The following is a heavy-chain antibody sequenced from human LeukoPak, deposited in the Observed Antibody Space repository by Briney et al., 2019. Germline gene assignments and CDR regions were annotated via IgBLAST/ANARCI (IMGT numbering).Heavy chain of an antibody. CDR3: AKDQLEMATIYYFDY. J-gene: IGHJ4*02. V-gene: IGHV3-30*18. Sequence: PGGSLRLSCAASGFTFSSYGMHWVRQAPGKGLGWVAVISYDGSNKYYADSVKGRFTISRDNSKNTLYLQMNSLRAEDTAVYYCAKDQLEMATIYYFDYWGQGTLVTVSS. CDR2: ISYDGSNK. CDR1: GFTFSSYG. D-gene: IGHD5-24*01.